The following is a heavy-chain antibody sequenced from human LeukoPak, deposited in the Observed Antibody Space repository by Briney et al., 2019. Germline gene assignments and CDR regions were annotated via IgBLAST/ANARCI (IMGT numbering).Heavy chain of an antibody. D-gene: IGHD6-19*01. Sequence: GGSLRLSCAASGFTFSSYWMSWVRQAPGKGLERVANIKQDGSEKYYVDSVKGRFTISRDNAKNSLYLQMNSLRAEDTAVYYCAKDPSIAVAGTIDPGGYWGQGTLVTVSS. V-gene: IGHV3-7*01. CDR1: GFTFSSYW. CDR3: AKDPSIAVAGTIDPGGY. J-gene: IGHJ4*02. CDR2: IKQDGSEK.